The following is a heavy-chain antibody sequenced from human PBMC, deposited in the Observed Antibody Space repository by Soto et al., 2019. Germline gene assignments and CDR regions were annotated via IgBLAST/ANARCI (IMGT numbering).Heavy chain of an antibody. CDR1: GGSISSGGYS. V-gene: IGHV4-30-2*01. CDR2: IYHSGST. CDR3: ARSLKYNWETTFYFDY. Sequence: QLQLQESGSGLVKPSQTLSLTCAVSGGSISSGGYSWSWIRQPPGKGLEWIGYIYHSGSTYYNPSLKSRVTISVDRSKNHFSLKLSSVTAADTAVYYCARSLKYNWETTFYFDYWGQGTLVTVSS. J-gene: IGHJ4*02. D-gene: IGHD1-20*01.